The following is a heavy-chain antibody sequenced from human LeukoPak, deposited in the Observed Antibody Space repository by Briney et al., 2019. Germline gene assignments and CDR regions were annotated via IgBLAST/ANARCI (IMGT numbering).Heavy chain of an antibody. V-gene: IGHV4-59*01. Sequence: PSETLSLTCTVSGGSISSYYWSWIRQPPGKGLEWIGYIYYSGSTNYNPSLKSRVTISVDTSKNQFSLKLSSVTAADTAVYYCARGEVEGDYDFWSGYYTGASEYFQHWGQGTLVTVSS. J-gene: IGHJ1*01. CDR3: ARGEVEGDYDFWSGYYTGASEYFQH. CDR1: GGSISSYY. CDR2: IYYSGST. D-gene: IGHD3-3*01.